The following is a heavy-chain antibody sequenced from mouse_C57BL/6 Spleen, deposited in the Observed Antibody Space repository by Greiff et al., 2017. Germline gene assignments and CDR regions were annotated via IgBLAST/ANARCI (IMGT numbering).Heavy chain of an antibody. CDR3: ARSYDYDRSYWYFDV. CDR1: GYTFTDYY. Sequence: EVQLQQSGPELVKPGASVKISCKASGYTFTDYYMNWVKQSHGKSLEWIGDINPNNGGTSYNQKFKGKATLTVDKSSSTAYMELRSLTSEDSAVYYCARSYDYDRSYWYFDVWGTGTTVTVSS. D-gene: IGHD2-4*01. V-gene: IGHV1-26*01. CDR2: INPNNGGT. J-gene: IGHJ1*03.